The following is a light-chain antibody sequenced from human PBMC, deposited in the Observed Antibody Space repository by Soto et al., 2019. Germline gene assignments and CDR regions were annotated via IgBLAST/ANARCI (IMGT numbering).Light chain of an antibody. CDR2: GAS. CDR3: QQYNNWPPLT. V-gene: IGKV3-15*01. J-gene: IGKJ4*01. Sequence: EIVMTQSPATVSVSPGERATLSSRASQSVRSKLAWYQHKPGQAPRLLIYGASTRATGIPARFSGSGSGTEYTLTISSLQSEDFAVYYCQQYNNWPPLTFGRGTKVDIK. CDR1: QSVRSK.